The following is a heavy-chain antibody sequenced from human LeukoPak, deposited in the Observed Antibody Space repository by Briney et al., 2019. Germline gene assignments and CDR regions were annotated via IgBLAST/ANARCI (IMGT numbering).Heavy chain of an antibody. V-gene: IGHV1-24*01. CDR3: ATATIFGVAFFDY. CDR2: FDPEDGET. J-gene: IGHJ4*02. Sequence: ASVKVSCKVSGYTLTELSMHWVRQAPGKGLEWMGGFDPEDGETIYAQKFQGRVTMTEDTSTDTAYMELSSLRSEDTAVYYCATATIFGVAFFDYWGQGTLITVSS. CDR1: GYTLTELS. D-gene: IGHD3-3*01.